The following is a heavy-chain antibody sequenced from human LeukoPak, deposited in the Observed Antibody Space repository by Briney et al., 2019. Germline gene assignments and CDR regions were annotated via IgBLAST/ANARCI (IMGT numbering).Heavy chain of an antibody. CDR2: IASSSYI. D-gene: IGHD3-22*01. CDR3: ARDTNYYDSSGYYSGPDFDH. CDR1: GFTFSTYT. Sequence: GGSLRLSCAASGFTFSTYTMNWVRQAPGKGLEWVSCIASSSYIYYSDSVKGRFTISRDDAKKSLYLQMNSLRAEDTAVYYCARDTNYYDSSGYYSGPDFDHWGQGTLVTVSS. J-gene: IGHJ4*02. V-gene: IGHV3-21*01.